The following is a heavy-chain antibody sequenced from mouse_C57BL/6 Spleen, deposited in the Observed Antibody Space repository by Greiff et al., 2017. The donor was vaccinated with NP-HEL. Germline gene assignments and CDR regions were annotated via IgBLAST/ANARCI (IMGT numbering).Heavy chain of an antibody. J-gene: IGHJ3*01. Sequence: QVQLKESGAELVRPGASVPLSCKASGYTFTDYEMHGVKQTPVHGLEWIGAIDPETGGTAYNQKFQGKAILTADKSSSTAYMELRSLTSEDSAVYYCTRSSNYLAWFAYWGQGTLVTVSA. D-gene: IGHD2-5*01. CDR2: IDPETGGT. CDR3: TRSSNYLAWFAY. V-gene: IGHV1-15*01. CDR1: GYTFTDYE.